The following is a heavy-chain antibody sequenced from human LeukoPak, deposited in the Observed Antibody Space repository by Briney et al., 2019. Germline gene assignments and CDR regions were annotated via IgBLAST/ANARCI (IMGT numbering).Heavy chain of an antibody. CDR2: IISDGSSV. CDR1: GFTFSDYW. CDR3: AKVSSSWYYFDY. Sequence: GGSLRLSCIASGFTFSDYWMHWVRQAPGKGPVWVSRIISDGSSVSYVDSVKGRFTISRDNSKNTLYLQMNSLRAEDTAVYYCAKVSSSWYYFDYWGQGTLVTVSS. J-gene: IGHJ4*02. V-gene: IGHV3-74*01. D-gene: IGHD6-13*01.